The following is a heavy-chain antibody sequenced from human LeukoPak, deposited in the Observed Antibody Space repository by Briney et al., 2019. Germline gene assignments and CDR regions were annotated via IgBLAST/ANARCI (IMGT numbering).Heavy chain of an antibody. V-gene: IGHV1-24*01. CDR3: ARVEAARAS. CDR1: GGTFSSYA. D-gene: IGHD6-6*01. CDR2: FDPEDGET. Sequence: ASVKVSCKASGGTFSSYAISWVRQAPGKGLEWMGGFDPEDGETIYAQKFQGRVTMTEDTSTDTAYMELSSLRSEDTAVYYCARVEAARASWGQGTLVTVSS. J-gene: IGHJ4*02.